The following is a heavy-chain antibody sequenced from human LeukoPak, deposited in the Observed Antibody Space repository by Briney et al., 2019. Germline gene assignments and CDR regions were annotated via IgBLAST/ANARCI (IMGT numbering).Heavy chain of an antibody. CDR1: GFTFSSYS. CDR3: IRDLFDDYSLDF. CDR2: INSDSRLM. J-gene: IGHJ4*02. D-gene: IGHD3-16*01. V-gene: IGHV3-21*01. Sequence: PGVSLRLSCAAAGFTFSSYSMNWVRHAPGNELEWVSSINSDSRLMYYAESVKGRFTISRDNARNSLYLQMNSLRDEDTAVYYCIRDLFDDYSLDFWGQGALVTVSS.